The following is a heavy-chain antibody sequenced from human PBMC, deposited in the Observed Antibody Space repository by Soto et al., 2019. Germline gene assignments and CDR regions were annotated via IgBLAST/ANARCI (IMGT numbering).Heavy chain of an antibody. CDR3: ARRDWNGGYCDF. CDR1: GFTFSSYW. Sequence: PGGSLRLSCAASGFTFSSYWMHWVRQVPGKGLVWVSRISGDGSSTNYADFAKGRFTISRDNAKNTVFLQMNSLRVDDTAVYYCARRDWNGGYCDFWGQGILVTVSS. CDR2: ISGDGSST. V-gene: IGHV3-74*01. D-gene: IGHD1-1*01. J-gene: IGHJ4*02.